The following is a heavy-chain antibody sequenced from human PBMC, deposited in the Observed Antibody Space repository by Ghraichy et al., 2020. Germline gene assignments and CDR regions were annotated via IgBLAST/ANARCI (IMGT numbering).Heavy chain of an antibody. CDR2: INHSGST. Sequence: SETLSLTCAVYGGSFSGYYWSWIRQPPGKGLEWIGEINHSGSTNYNPSLKSRVTISVDTSKNQFSLKLSSVTAADTAVYYCARGRGINIVVVVAAKKSEFDYWGQGTLVTVSS. J-gene: IGHJ4*02. D-gene: IGHD2-15*01. CDR1: GGSFSGYY. V-gene: IGHV4-34*01. CDR3: ARGRGINIVVVVAAKKSEFDY.